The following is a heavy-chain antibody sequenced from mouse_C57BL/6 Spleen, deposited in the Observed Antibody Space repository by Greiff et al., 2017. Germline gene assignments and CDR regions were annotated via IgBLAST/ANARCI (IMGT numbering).Heavy chain of an antibody. CDR1: GYTFTSYW. D-gene: IGHD2-4*01. CDR3: ARFGYDYGAFAY. V-gene: IGHV1-52*01. CDR2: IDPSDSET. Sequence: QVQLKQPGAELVRPGSSVKLSCKASGYTFTSYWMHWVKQRPIQGLEWIGNIDPSDSETHFNQKFKDKATLTVDKSSSTAYMQLSSLTSEDSAVYCCARFGYDYGAFAYWGQGTLVTVSA. J-gene: IGHJ3*01.